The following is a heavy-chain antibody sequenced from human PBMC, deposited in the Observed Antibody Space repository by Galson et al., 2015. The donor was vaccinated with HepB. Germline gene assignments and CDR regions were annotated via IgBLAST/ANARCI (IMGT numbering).Heavy chain of an antibody. D-gene: IGHD3-22*01. CDR2: ISSSGSYT. V-gene: IGHV3-11*06. CDR1: GFTVSSNY. CDR3: ARDSAYDSSGPYYAFDI. Sequence: SLRLSCAASGFTVSSNYMSWIRQAPGKGLEWVSYISSSGSYTNYADSVKGRFSISRDNAKNSLYLQMNSLRAEDTAVYYCARDSAYDSSGPYYAFDIWGQGTMVTVSS. J-gene: IGHJ3*02.